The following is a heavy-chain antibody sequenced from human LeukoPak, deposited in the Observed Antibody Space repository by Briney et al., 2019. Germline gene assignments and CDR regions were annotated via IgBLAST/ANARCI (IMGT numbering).Heavy chain of an antibody. D-gene: IGHD5-12*01. CDR2: ISYDGRNK. CDR3: ARDGGGIVATIFNYYYYMDV. V-gene: IGHV3-30*04. J-gene: IGHJ6*03. Sequence: GRSLRLSCAASGFTLSNYAMHRVRQAPGKGLEWVTLISYDGRNKYYADSVKGRFTVSRDNSKNSLYLQMNSLRAEDTAVYYCARDGGGIVATIFNYYYYMDVWGKGTTVTVSS. CDR1: GFTLSNYA.